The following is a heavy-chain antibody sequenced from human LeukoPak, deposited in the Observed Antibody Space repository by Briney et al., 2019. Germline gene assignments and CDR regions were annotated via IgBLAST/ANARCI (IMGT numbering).Heavy chain of an antibody. V-gene: IGHV1-2*02. D-gene: IGHD3-9*01. J-gene: IGHJ4*02. CDR1: GYTFTGYY. CDR3: ARGDDILTGYYRGFDY. Sequence: ASVKVSCKASGYTFTGYYMHWVRQAPGQGLDWMGWINPNSGGTNYAQKFQGRVTMTRDTSISTAYVELSRLRSDDTAVYYCARGDDILTGYYRGFDYWGQGTLVTVSS. CDR2: INPNSGGT.